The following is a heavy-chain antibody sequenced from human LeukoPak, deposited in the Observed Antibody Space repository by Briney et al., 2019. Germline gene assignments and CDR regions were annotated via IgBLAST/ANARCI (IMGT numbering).Heavy chain of an antibody. CDR1: GYPFIKYD. V-gene: IGHV1-3*01. Sequence: AAVRVCVELCGYPFIKYDIHWVRQAPGRSLEWMGRINAGNGDAKYSQNFHDRITITRDTSASTVYMELTSLRSEDTAVYYCGKSAPSGFDPWGQGTLVTVSS. J-gene: IGHJ5*02. CDR2: INAGNGDA. CDR3: GKSAPSGFDP.